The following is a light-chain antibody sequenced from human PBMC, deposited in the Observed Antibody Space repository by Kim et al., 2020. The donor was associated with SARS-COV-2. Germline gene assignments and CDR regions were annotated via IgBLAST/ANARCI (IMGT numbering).Light chain of an antibody. CDR1: QSVSSN. Sequence: SPGERATLACRASQSVSSNLAWYQQKPGQAPRLLIYGASTRATGIPARFSGSGSGTEFTLTISSLQSEDFAVYYCQQYNNWPPVTFGGGTKVEIK. CDR3: QQYNNWPPVT. V-gene: IGKV3-15*01. CDR2: GAS. J-gene: IGKJ4*01.